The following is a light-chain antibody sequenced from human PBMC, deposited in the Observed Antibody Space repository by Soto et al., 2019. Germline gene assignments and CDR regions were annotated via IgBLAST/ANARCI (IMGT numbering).Light chain of an antibody. CDR2: EVS. J-gene: IGLJ1*01. CDR3: SAYTRSAKV. V-gene: IGLV2-14*01. CDR1: SNDVGGYNY. Sequence: QSALTQPASVSGSPGQSITISCTGTSNDVGGYNYVSWYQQHPGKAPKLMIFEVSNRPSGVSNRFSGSKSGNTASLTISGLQAEDEADYYCSAYTRSAKVFGTGTKLTVL.